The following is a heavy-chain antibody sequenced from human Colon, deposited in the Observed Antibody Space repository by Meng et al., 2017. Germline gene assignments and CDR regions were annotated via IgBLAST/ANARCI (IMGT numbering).Heavy chain of an antibody. CDR2: IDHFGIS. D-gene: IGHD4-17*01. V-gene: IGHV4-34*01. J-gene: IGHJ5*02. CDR3: ATGLRHGDWFDP. CDR1: GWSFSGFY. Sequence: HVPIYQGGVGLLKPSETLSLPCAVSGWSFSGFYWSLIRQPPGKGLEWIGEIDHFGISNYNSSLKGRLTMSVDTSKKQISLTLTSVTAADTAVYYCATGLRHGDWFDPWGPGTLVTVSS.